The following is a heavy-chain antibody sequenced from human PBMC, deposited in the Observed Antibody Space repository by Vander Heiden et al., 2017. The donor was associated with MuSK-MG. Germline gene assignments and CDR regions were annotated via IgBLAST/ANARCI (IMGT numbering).Heavy chain of an antibody. V-gene: IGHV3-23*01. J-gene: IGHJ5*02. CDR1: GFTFTNSA. D-gene: IGHD3-16*01. Sequence: EVQLLDSGGGLVQPGGSLRLSCSASGFTFTNSAMSWVRPAPGKGLEWVSTITSSGASTYYADSVKGRFTISRDNSKNTLYLQMNSLRAEDTAVYYCTRGGPWGWFDPWGQGTLVTVSS. CDR3: TRGGPWGWFDP. CDR2: ITSSGAST.